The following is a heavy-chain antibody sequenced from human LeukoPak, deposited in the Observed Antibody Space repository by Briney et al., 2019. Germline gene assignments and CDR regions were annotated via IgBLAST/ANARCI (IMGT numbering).Heavy chain of an antibody. CDR3: ARGRTAAAYNWPDP. Sequence: PSETLSLTCTVSGGSISSGNYYWSWIRQPPGKGLEWIGNIYDSGSTYYNPSLKSRVTISVDTSKNQFSLKLSSVTAADTAVYYCARGRTAAAYNWPDPWGQGTLVTVSS. V-gene: IGHV4-31*03. J-gene: IGHJ5*02. CDR1: GGSISSGNYY. D-gene: IGHD6-25*01. CDR2: IYDSGST.